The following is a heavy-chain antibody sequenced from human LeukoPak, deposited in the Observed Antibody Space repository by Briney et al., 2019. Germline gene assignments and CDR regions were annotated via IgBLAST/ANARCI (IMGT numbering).Heavy chain of an antibody. D-gene: IGHD1-26*01. J-gene: IGHJ4*02. V-gene: IGHV3-7*01. CDR2: IRQDGSEK. Sequence: PGGSLRLSCVASGFTFSSYWMSWVHQAPGKGPEWVANIRQDGSEKYYVDSVKGRFTISRDNTKNSLYLQMDSLRAEDTAVYYCARRGGSYSPFGYWGQGTLVTVSS. CDR3: ARRGGSYSPFGY. CDR1: GFTFSSYW.